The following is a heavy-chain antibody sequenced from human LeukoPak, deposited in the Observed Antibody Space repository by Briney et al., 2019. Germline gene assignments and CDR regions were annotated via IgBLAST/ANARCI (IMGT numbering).Heavy chain of an antibody. Sequence: ASVKASCKASGYTFTSYGIGWVRQAPGQGLEWMGWISAYNGNTNSAQKLQGRVTMTTDTSTSTAYMELRSLRSDDTAVYYCARGCKDYGDYYFDSWGQGTLVTVSS. V-gene: IGHV1-18*01. J-gene: IGHJ4*02. CDR2: ISAYNGNT. D-gene: IGHD4-17*01. CDR3: ARGCKDYGDYYFDS. CDR1: GYTFTSYG.